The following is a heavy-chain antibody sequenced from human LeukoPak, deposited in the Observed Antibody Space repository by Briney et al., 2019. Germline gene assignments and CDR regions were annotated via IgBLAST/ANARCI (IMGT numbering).Heavy chain of an antibody. CDR1: GFTFDDYA. CDR3: AKENYYDSSGYFLDY. D-gene: IGHD3-22*01. Sequence: PGGSLRLSCAASGFTFDDYAMHWVRQAPGKGLEWVSGISWNSGSIGYADSVKGRFTISRDNAKNSLYLQMNSLRAEDTALYYCAKENYYDSSGYFLDYWGQGTLVTVSS. CDR2: ISWNSGSI. J-gene: IGHJ4*02. V-gene: IGHV3-9*01.